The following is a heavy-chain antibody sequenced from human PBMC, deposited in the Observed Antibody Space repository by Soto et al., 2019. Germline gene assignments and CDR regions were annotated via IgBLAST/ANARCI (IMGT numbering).Heavy chain of an antibody. CDR3: DKDRGADCTDNSCYFGPDY. D-gene: IGHD2-2*01. CDR1: GFTFSSYG. CDR2: ISDTGSSH. J-gene: IGHJ4*02. V-gene: IGHV3-30*18. Sequence: PGGSLRLSCVGSGFTFSSYGMHWVRQAPGKGLECVAVISDTGSSHYYAASVEGRFTISRENSKNTLSLHMDRLRVEDTAVYYCDKDRGADCTDNSCYFGPDYWGQGTPVTVSS.